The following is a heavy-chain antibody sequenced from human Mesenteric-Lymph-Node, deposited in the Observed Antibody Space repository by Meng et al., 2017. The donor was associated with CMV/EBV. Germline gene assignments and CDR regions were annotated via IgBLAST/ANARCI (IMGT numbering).Heavy chain of an antibody. CDR2: IYPGDSDT. V-gene: IGHV5-51*01. J-gene: IGHJ4*02. CDR1: GYSFPSYW. Sequence: GESLRLSCKGSGYSFPSYWIGWVRQMPGKGLEWMGIIYPGDSDTRYSPSFQGQVTISADKSISTAYLQWNSLKASDTAIYYCARISNWGREVDYWGQGTLVTVSS. D-gene: IGHD7-27*01. CDR3: ARISNWGREVDY.